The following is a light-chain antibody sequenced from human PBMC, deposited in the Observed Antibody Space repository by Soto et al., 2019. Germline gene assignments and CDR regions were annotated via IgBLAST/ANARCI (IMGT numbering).Light chain of an antibody. J-gene: IGKJ5*01. CDR3: QHYAGGSRIT. CDR2: GAS. V-gene: IGKV3-20*01. Sequence: EIVMTQSPATLSVSPGERVTLSCRARQSVGSNLAWYQQKPGQAPRLLISGASSRATGIPDRFSGSGFGTDFTLTISRLEPEDFALYYCQHYAGGSRITFGQGTRLEI. CDR1: QSVGSN.